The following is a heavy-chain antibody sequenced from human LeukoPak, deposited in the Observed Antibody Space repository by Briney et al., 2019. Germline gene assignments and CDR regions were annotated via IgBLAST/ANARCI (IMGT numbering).Heavy chain of an antibody. D-gene: IGHD3-10*01. Sequence: SVKVSCKASGGTFSTYAISWVRQAPGQGLEWMGGIVPIFGKPSYAQKFQGRVTITADTSTSTVYMELSSLRSDDTAVYYCARGKLLDTFDIWGQGTMVTVSS. CDR1: GGTFSTYA. V-gene: IGHV1-69*06. CDR3: ARGKLLDTFDI. J-gene: IGHJ3*02. CDR2: IVPIFGKP.